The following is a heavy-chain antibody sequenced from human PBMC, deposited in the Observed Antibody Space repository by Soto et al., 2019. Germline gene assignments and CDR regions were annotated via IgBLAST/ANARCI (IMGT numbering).Heavy chain of an antibody. CDR3: ARGWVTGSSSWSGFDWFDP. V-gene: IGHV1-8*01. Sequence: QVQLVQSGAEVKKPGASVKVSCKASGYTFTSYDINWVRQATGQGLEWMGWMNPNSGNTGYAQKFQGRVTMTRNTSISTAYRELSSLRSEDTAVYYCARGWVTGSSSWSGFDWFDPWGQGTLVTVSS. D-gene: IGHD6-13*01. J-gene: IGHJ5*02. CDR1: GYTFTSYD. CDR2: MNPNSGNT.